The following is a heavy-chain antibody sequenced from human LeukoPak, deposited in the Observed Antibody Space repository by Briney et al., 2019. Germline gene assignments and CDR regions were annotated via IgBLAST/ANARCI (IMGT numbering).Heavy chain of an antibody. Sequence: SVKVSCXASGGTFSSYAISWVRQAPGQGLGWMGGIIPIFGTANYAQKFQGRVTITTDESTSTAYMELSSLRSEDTAVYYCARDNYDSSGYYSDYWGQGTLVTVSS. CDR2: IIPIFGTA. CDR1: GGTFSSYA. V-gene: IGHV1-69*05. CDR3: ARDNYDSSGYYSDY. J-gene: IGHJ4*02. D-gene: IGHD3-22*01.